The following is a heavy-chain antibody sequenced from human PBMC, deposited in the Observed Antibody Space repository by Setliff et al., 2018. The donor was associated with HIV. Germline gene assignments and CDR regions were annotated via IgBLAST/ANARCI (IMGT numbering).Heavy chain of an antibody. Sequence: SETLSLTCTVSGVSTSIHYWVWIRQPAGRGLEWIGRIHTSDTTRYNPSLQSRVAMSVDTSKNQFSLKLTSVSAADTAVYYCARSAMAKYSYGQSPIPSYWFFDLWGRGTLVTVSS. CDR1: GVSTSIHY. CDR2: IHTSDTT. J-gene: IGHJ2*01. CDR3: ARSAMAKYSYGQSPIPSYWFFDL. D-gene: IGHD1-26*01. V-gene: IGHV4-4*07.